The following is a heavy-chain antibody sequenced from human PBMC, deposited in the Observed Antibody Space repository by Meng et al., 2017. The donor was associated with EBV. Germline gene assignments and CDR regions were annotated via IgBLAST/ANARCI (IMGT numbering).Heavy chain of an antibody. V-gene: IGHV1-2*04. D-gene: IGHD6-13*01. J-gene: IGHJ4*02. CDR1: GYTFTGYY. Sequence: QVQLVQSGAEVKKPGSSVKVSCKASGYTFTGYYMHWVRQAPGQGLEWMGWINPNSGGTNYAQKFQGWVTMTRDTSISTAYMELSRLRSDDTAVYYCARDEAAAGRPLGYWGQGTLGTVAS. CDR2: INPNSGGT. CDR3: ARDEAAAGRPLGY.